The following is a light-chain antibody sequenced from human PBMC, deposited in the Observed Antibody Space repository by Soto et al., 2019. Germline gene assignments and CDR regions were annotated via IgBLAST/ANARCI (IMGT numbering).Light chain of an antibody. V-gene: IGKV3-15*01. Sequence: EIVMTQFPATLSVSPGERATLSCRASQSVSSNLAWYQQKPGQAPRLLIYSASTRATGIPARFSGSGSGTDFTLTISSLQSEDFAVYYCQQYNNWPWTFGQGTKVDI. CDR1: QSVSSN. CDR3: QQYNNWPWT. CDR2: SAS. J-gene: IGKJ1*01.